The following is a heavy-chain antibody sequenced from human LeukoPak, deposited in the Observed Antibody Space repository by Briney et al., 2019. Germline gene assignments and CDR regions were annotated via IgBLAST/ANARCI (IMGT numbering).Heavy chain of an antibody. V-gene: IGHV3-21*01. D-gene: IGHD3-9*01. CDR1: GFTFSSYS. CDR2: ISSSSSYI. CDR3: ARLSLGYYDILTGFVDYYYYYMDV. Sequence: SGGSLRLSRAASGFTFSSYSMNWVRQAPGKGLEWVSSISSSSSYIYYADSVKGRFTISRDNAKNSLYLQMNSLRAEDTAVYYCARLSLGYYDILTGFVDYYYYYMDVWGKGTTVTVSS. J-gene: IGHJ6*03.